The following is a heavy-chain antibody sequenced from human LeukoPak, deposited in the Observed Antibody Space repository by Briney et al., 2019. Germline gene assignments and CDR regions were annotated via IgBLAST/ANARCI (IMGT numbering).Heavy chain of an antibody. CDR1: GYTFTSYY. CDR2: INPSGGST. J-gene: IGHJ4*02. CDR3: ARVRWDTVTTQEFDY. D-gene: IGHD4-17*01. V-gene: IGHV1-46*01. Sequence: ASVKVSCKASGYTFTSYYMHWVRQAPGQGLEWMGIINPSGGSTSYAQKFQGRVTMTRDTSTSTAYMELRSLRSDDTAVYYCARVRWDTVTTQEFDYWGQGTLVTVS.